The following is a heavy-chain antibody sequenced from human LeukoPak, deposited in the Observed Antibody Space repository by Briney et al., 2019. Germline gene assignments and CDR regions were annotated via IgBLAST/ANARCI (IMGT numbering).Heavy chain of an antibody. J-gene: IGHJ4*02. CDR3: ARVRSMGYYDSSGYDY. D-gene: IGHD3-22*01. Sequence: ASVKVSCKASGGTFSSYAISWVRQAPGQGLEWMGGIIPIFGTANYAQKFQGRVTITADKSTSTAYMELSSLRSEDTAVYYCARVRSMGYYDSSGYDYWGQGTLVTVSS. V-gene: IGHV1-69*06. CDR2: IIPIFGTA. CDR1: GGTFSSYA.